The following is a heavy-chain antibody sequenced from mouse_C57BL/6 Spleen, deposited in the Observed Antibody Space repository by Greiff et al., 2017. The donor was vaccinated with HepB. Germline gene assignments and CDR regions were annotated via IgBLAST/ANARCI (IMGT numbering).Heavy chain of an antibody. Sequence: EVKLVESGAELVRPGASVKLSCTASGFNIKDDYMHWVKQRPEQGLEWIGWIDPENGDTEYASKFQGKATITADTSSNTAYLQLSSLTSEDTAVYYCTGDAMDYWGQGTSVTVSS. V-gene: IGHV14-4*01. CDR1: GFNIKDDY. J-gene: IGHJ4*01. CDR2: IDPENGDT. CDR3: TGDAMDY.